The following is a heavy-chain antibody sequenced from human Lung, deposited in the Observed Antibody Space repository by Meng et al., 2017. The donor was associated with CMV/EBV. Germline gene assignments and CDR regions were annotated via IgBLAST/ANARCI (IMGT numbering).Heavy chain of an antibody. V-gene: IGHV1-46*01. CDR1: GYTFITYY. CDR2: INPDGGTT. Sequence: AXVXVSXXASGYTFITYYIHWVRQAPGQGLEWMGRINPDGGTTTYSQKFQGGVTLTSDTSTNTVYMELSRLRYEDTAVYYCARDLVGYDAFDVWGQGTMVXVSS. J-gene: IGHJ3*01. CDR3: ARDLVGYDAFDV. D-gene: IGHD3-22*01.